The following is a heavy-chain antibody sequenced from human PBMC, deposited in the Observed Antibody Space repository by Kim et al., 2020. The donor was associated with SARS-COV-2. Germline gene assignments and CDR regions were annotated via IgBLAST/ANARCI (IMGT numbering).Heavy chain of an antibody. J-gene: IGHJ6*02. Sequence: GRFTISRDNAKNTLYLQMNSLRAEDTAVYYCAREIVVVVAATPSFYGMDVWGQGTTVTVSS. V-gene: IGHV3-74*01. D-gene: IGHD2-15*01. CDR3: AREIVVVVAATPSFYGMDV.